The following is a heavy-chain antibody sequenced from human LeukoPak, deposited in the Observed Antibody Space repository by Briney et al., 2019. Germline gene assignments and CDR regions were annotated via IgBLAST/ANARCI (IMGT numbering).Heavy chain of an antibody. J-gene: IGHJ4*02. CDR3: AREMSRFSYGYGSYYFDY. Sequence: SVTVSCKASGGTFNNYAFSWVRPAPGQGLAWMGGTIPVFGTTNYAQKFQGRVTITTDEYTSTAYMELSSLRPEDTAVYYCAREMSRFSYGYGSYYFDYWGQGTLVTVSS. V-gene: IGHV1-69*05. CDR1: GGTFNNYA. CDR2: TIPVFGTT. D-gene: IGHD5-18*01.